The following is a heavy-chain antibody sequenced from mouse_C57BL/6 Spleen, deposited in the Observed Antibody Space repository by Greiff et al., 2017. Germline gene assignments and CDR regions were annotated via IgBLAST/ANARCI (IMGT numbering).Heavy chain of an antibody. V-gene: IGHV1-80*01. CDR1: GYAFSSYW. CDR3: ARRGDYAMDY. CDR2: IYPGDGDT. Sequence: QVQLQQPGAELVKPGASVKISCKASGYAFSSYWMTWVKQRPGKGLEWIGQIYPGDGDTNYNGKFKGKATLTADKSSSTAYMQLSSLTSEDSAVYFCARRGDYAMDYWGQGASVTVAS. J-gene: IGHJ4*01.